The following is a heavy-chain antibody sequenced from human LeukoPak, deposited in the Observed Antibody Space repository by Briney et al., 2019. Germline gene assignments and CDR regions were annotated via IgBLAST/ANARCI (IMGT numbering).Heavy chain of an antibody. J-gene: IGHJ4*02. D-gene: IGHD5-12*01. CDR2: IYSGGST. CDR1: GFTVSSNY. V-gene: IGHV3-53*01. Sequence: QSGGSLRLSCAASGFTVSSNYMSWVRQAPGKGLEWVSVIYSGGSTYYADSVKGRFTISRDYGTNTVHLQVNGLRTEDTAIYYCAKGPHLYSGYHPDSWGQGTLVTVSS. CDR3: AKGPHLYSGYHPDS.